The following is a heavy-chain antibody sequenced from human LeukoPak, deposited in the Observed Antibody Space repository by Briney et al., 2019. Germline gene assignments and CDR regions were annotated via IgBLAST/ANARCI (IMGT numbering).Heavy chain of an antibody. Sequence: PSETLSLTCTVSGYSISSGYYWGWIRPPPGKGLEWIGRIYHSGSTYYNPSLKSRVTISVDTSKNQFSLKLSSVTAADTAVYYCARHFRAVPAPEHWFDPWGQGTLVTVSS. CDR1: GYSISSGYY. CDR2: IYHSGST. D-gene: IGHD2-2*01. V-gene: IGHV4-38-2*02. CDR3: ARHFRAVPAPEHWFDP. J-gene: IGHJ5*02.